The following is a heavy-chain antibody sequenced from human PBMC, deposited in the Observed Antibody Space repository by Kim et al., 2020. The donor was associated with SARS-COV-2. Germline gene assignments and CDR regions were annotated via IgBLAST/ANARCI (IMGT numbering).Heavy chain of an antibody. CDR2: VYFSGGT. D-gene: IGHD1-1*01. V-gene: IGHV4-39*01. CDR3: ARHRERGSFSAGAFDI. J-gene: IGHJ3*02. CDR1: GASSTSTNFY. Sequence: SETLSLTCTVSGASSTSTNFYGGWIRQPPGKGLEWIGDVYFSGGTHYNPSLTGRVTISVDTSKNQVSLKLNSVTAADSAIYYCARHRERGSFSAGAFDIWGQGTMVTVSS.